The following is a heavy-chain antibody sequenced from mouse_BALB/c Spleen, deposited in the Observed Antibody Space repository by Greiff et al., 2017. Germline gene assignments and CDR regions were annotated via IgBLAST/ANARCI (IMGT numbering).Heavy chain of an antibody. Sequence: EVKLMESGGGLVQPGGSLKLSCAASGFTFSSYTMSWVRQTPEKRLEWVAYISNGGGSTYYPDTVKGRFTISRDNAKNTLYLQMSSLKSEDTAMYYCARDGKGLDYWGQGTTLTVSS. D-gene: IGHD2-1*01. V-gene: IGHV5-12-2*01. J-gene: IGHJ2*01. CDR3: ARDGKGLDY. CDR2: ISNGGGST. CDR1: GFTFSSYT.